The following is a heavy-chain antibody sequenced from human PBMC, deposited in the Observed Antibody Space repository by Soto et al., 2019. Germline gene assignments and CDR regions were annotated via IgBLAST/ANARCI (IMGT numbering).Heavy chain of an antibody. D-gene: IGHD6-13*01. V-gene: IGHV1-69*12. CDR3: ARDNAAAGTLEYFQQ. J-gene: IGHJ1*01. CDR2: IIPILGTT. CDR1: GGTFSGYA. Sequence: QVQLVQSGAEVRKPGSSVKVSCKASGGTFSGYAFSWVRQAPGQGLEWMGDIIPILGTTNNAQKFRGRVTMTADESTSTAYMELSSLTSEDTAVYYCARDNAAAGTLEYFQQWGQGTLVTVPS.